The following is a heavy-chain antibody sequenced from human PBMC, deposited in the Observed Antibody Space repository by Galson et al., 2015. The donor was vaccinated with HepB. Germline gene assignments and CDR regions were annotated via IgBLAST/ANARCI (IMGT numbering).Heavy chain of an antibody. CDR1: GGTFSSYA. V-gene: IGHV1-69*13. J-gene: IGHJ4*02. Sequence: SVKVSCKASGGTFSSYAISWVRQAPGQGLEWMGGIIPIFGTANYAQKFQGRVTITADESTSTAYMELSSLRSEDTAVYYCAVTIGVNYYGSSGYYSFDYWGQGTLVTVSS. CDR2: IIPIFGTA. CDR3: AVTIGVNYYGSSGYYSFDY. D-gene: IGHD3-22*01.